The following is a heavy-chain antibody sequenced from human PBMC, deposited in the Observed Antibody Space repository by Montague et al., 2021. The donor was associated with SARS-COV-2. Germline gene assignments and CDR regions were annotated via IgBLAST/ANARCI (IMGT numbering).Heavy chain of an antibody. D-gene: IGHD2/OR15-2a*01. V-gene: IGHV4-61*03. CDR2: LYYGGSI. CDR3: ARAYYGVNDAFDI. J-gene: IGHJ3*02. CDR1: GGSVNSGSLY. Sequence: SETLSLTCTVSGGSVNSGSLYWSWIRQPPGLGLEWIGYLYYGGSINYNPSLKSRVTISVDTSKNDFSLKLSSVTAADTAVYFCARAYYGVNDAFDIWGHGIMVTVSS.